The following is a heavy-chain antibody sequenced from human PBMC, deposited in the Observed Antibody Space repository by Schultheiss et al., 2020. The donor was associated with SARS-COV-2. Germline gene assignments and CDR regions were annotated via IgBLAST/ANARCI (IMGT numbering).Heavy chain of an antibody. CDR2: ISYDGSNK. Sequence: GGSLRLSCAASGFTFSRYGMHWVRQAPGKGLEWVAVISYDGSNKYYADSVKGRFTISRDNSKNTLYLQMNSLRAEDTAVYYCARGFSGSYYYGMDVWGQGTTVTVSS. V-gene: IGHV3-30*03. CDR1: GFTFSRYG. CDR3: ARGFSGSYYYGMDV. J-gene: IGHJ6*02. D-gene: IGHD1-26*01.